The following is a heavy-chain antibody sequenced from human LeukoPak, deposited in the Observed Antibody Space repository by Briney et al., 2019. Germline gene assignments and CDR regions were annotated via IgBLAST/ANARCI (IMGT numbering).Heavy chain of an antibody. D-gene: IGHD6-6*01. Sequence: ASVKVSCKASGYTFTGYYMHWVRQAPGQGLEWMGWINPNSGGTNYAQKFQGRVTMTRDTSISTAYMELSRLRSDDTAVYYCARALWKYSSSPEVTYFDYWGQGTLVTVSS. J-gene: IGHJ4*02. CDR2: INPNSGGT. V-gene: IGHV1-2*02. CDR3: ARALWKYSSSPEVTYFDY. CDR1: GYTFTGYY.